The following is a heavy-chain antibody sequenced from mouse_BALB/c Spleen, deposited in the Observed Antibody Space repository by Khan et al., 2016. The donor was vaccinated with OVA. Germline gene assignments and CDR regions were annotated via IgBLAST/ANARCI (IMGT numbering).Heavy chain of an antibody. Sequence: EVKLLESGGGLVQPGGSLELSCAASGFDFRKYWMTWVRQAPGKGLDWIGEINPETTTVNYTPSLKDIFIISRDNARNTLYLQMTKVRSEDTALYYCARRSHYGDYGTFAMDYGGQGTSVTVSS. J-gene: IGHJ4*01. CDR1: GFDFRKYW. CDR3: ARRSHYGDYGTFAMDY. CDR2: INPETTTV. V-gene: IGHV4-1*02. D-gene: IGHD2-13*01.